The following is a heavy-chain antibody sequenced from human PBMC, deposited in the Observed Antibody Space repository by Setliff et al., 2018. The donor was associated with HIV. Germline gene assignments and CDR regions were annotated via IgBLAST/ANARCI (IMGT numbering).Heavy chain of an antibody. CDR3: ARDGGSSGWYFVLGYSDY. Sequence: SETLSLTCTVSGGSVRSLSYYWAWIRQPPGKGLEWIGSMYYTGSTYYNPSLKSRVTISIDTSKNQFSLKLNSVTAADTAMYYCARDGGSSGWYFVLGYSDYWDPGTLVTVSS. V-gene: IGHV4-39*02. CDR2: MYYTGST. CDR1: GGSVRSLSYY. J-gene: IGHJ4*02. D-gene: IGHD6-19*01.